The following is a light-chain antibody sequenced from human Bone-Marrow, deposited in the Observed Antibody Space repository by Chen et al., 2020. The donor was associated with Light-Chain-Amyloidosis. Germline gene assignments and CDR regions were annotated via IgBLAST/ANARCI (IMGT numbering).Light chain of an antibody. CDR3: QVWDRSSDRPV. J-gene: IGLJ3*02. V-gene: IGLV3-21*02. CDR2: DDS. Sequence: SYVLTQPSSVSVAPGQTVTIACGGNNIGSTSVHWYQQTPGQAPLLVVYDDSDRPSGIPERLSGSNYRNTATLAISRIGAGDEAGYYWQVWDRSSDRPVFGGGTKLTVL. CDR1: NIGSTS.